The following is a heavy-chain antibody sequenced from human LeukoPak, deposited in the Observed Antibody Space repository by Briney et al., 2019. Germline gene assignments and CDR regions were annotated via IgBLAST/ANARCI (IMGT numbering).Heavy chain of an antibody. CDR3: LKDADY. V-gene: IGHV3-74*01. CDR1: GFTFSISG. Sequence: GGSLRLSCAASGFTFSISGMHWVRQAPGKGLVWVSLINSDVSSTWYADSVKGRFSISRDNAKNTVYLQMDSLRAEDTAVYYCLKDADYWGHGTRVTVSS. CDR2: INSDVSST. J-gene: IGHJ4*01.